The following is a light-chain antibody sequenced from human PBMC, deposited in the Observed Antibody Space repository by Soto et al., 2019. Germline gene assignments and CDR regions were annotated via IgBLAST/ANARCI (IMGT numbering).Light chain of an antibody. V-gene: IGKV1-39*01. J-gene: IGKJ2*01. CDR1: QGVSAY. CDR3: QQSYKTPHT. CDR2: GAS. Sequence: DIQMTQSPSSLSASVGDRVTITCRASQGVSAYLLWYQQRQGTSPKLLIYGASNLVSGVPSRFSGSASGTTFTLTISSLQPEDFATYYCQQSYKTPHTFGQGTKLETK.